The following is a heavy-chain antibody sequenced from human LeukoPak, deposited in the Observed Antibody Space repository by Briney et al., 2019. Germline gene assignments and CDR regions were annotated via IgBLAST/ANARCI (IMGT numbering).Heavy chain of an antibody. V-gene: IGHV1-2*02. J-gene: IGHJ6*03. CDR2: INPNSGGT. CDR3: ARDDYYYYYMDV. CDR1: GYTFTGYY. Sequence: ASVKVSCKASGYTFTGYYMHWVRQAPGQGLKWMGWINPNSGGTNYAQKFQGRVTMTRDTSISTAYMELSRLRSDGTAVYYCARDDYYYYYMDVWGKGTTVTVSS.